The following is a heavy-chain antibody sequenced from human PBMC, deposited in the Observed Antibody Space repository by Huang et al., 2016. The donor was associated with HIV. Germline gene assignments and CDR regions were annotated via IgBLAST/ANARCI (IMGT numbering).Heavy chain of an antibody. V-gene: IGHV1-3*01. CDR2: LNPDSGDA. D-gene: IGHD3-16*01. J-gene: IGHJ4*02. CDR3: ARYGGASWGSYYFDF. CDR1: GYTFTTYA. Sequence: QVQLVQSGAEVKRPGASVKVSCKASGYTFTTYAMHWVRQAPGQGLEWRGWLNPDSGDAKYSVKYQDRVTLTRDAHASTAYMELTSLKSEDTAVYYCARYGGASWGSYYFDFWGQGALVIVSS.